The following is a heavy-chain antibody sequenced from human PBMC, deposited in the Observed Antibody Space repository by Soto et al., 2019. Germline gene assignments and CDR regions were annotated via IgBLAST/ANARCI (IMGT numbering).Heavy chain of an antibody. CDR2: ISGSGGST. V-gene: IGHV3-23*01. J-gene: IGHJ6*02. CDR3: AKPLLPNLEWLSHYYYYYGMDV. D-gene: IGHD3-3*01. Sequence: GGSLRLSCAASGFTFSSYAMSWVRQAPGKGLEWVSAISGSGGSTYYADSVKGRFTISRDNSKNTLYLQMNSLRAEDTAVYYCAKPLLPNLEWLSHYYYYYGMDVWGQGTTVTVSS. CDR1: GFTFSSYA.